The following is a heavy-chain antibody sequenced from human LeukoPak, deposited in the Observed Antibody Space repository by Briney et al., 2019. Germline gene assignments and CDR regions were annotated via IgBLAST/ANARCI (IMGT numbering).Heavy chain of an antibody. CDR1: GFTFSSYW. CDR2: IKQDGSEK. J-gene: IGHJ4*02. V-gene: IGHV3-7*01. Sequence: GGSLRLSCAASGFTFSSYWMSWVRQAPGKGLEWVANIKQDGSEKYYVDSVKGRFTISRDNSKNTLYLQMNSLRAEDTAVYYCARDRAGYGSGSFIEYYFDYWGQGTLVTVSS. D-gene: IGHD3-10*01. CDR3: ARDRAGYGSGSFIEYYFDY.